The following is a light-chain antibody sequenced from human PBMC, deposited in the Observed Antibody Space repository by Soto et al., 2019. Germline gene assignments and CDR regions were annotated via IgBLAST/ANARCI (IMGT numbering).Light chain of an antibody. J-gene: IGLJ1*01. CDR3: SSYTRSNSYV. V-gene: IGLV2-14*03. CDR1: SSDVGGYNY. CDR2: DVS. Sequence: QSALTQPASVSGSPGQSITISCTGTSSDVGGYNYVSWYQQHPGKAPKLRIYDVSNRPSGVSNRFSGSKSGNTASLTISGLHAEDEADYYCSSYTRSNSYVFGTGTKLNVL.